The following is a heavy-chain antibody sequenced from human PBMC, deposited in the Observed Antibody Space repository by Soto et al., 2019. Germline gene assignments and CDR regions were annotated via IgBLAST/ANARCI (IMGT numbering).Heavy chain of an antibody. D-gene: IGHD6-13*01. CDR2: INHSGST. Sequence: PSETLSLTCAVYGGSFSGYYWSWIRQPPGKGLEWIGEINHSGSTNYNPSLKSRVTISVDTSKNQFSLKLSSVTAADTAVYYCARDRYSSSWPFDYWGQGTLVTVSS. V-gene: IGHV4-34*01. CDR3: ARDRYSSSWPFDY. J-gene: IGHJ4*02. CDR1: GGSFSGYY.